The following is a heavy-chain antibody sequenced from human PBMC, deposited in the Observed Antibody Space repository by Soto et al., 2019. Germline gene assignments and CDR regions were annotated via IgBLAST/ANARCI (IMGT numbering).Heavy chain of an antibody. CDR3: ASLSRGYNYGLDV. Sequence: GESLKISCKGSGYTFTSYWIGWVRQMPGKGLEWMGIIYPGDSDTRYSPSFQGQVTISADKSISTAYLQWSSLKVSDTAMYYCASLSRGYNYGLDVWGQGTTVTVSS. J-gene: IGHJ6*02. CDR1: GYTFTSYW. D-gene: IGHD3-10*01. V-gene: IGHV5-51*01. CDR2: IYPGDSDT.